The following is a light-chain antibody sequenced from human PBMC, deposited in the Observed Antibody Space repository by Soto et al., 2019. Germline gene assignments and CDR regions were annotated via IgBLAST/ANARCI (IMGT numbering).Light chain of an antibody. V-gene: IGKV3-20*01. CDR3: QQYAASPRT. CDR2: GAS. J-gene: IGKJ1*01. Sequence: EVVLTQSPGTLSLSPRERATLSCRASQSVSNNYLAWYQHNPGQAPRLLIYGASNRAPGIPDRFSGSGSGPDCTLTISRLEPEDFAVYYCQQYAASPRTFGQGTLVEVK. CDR1: QSVSNNY.